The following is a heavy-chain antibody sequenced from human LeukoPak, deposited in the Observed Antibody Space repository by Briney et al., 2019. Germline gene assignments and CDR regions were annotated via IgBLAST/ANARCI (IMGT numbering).Heavy chain of an antibody. J-gene: IGHJ6*02. D-gene: IGHD2-15*01. CDR2: ISTTGSYK. CDR3: ARAVDLAVVAPATRGYYGMDV. V-gene: IGHV3-21*01. CDR1: GFTFTDYS. Sequence: GGSLRLSCATSGFTFTDYSMNWVRQAPGKGLEWVSSISTTGSYKYYADSVKGRFTISRDNARDSLYLQMNSLRAEDTAVYLCARAVDLAVVAPATRGYYGMDVWGQGTTVTVSS.